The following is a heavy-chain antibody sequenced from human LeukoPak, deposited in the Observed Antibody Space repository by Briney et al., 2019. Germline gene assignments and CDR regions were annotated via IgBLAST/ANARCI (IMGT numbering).Heavy chain of an antibody. V-gene: IGHV3-23*01. Sequence: GGSLRLSCATSGFTFSSYAMSWVRQAPGKGLEWVSAISGSGGSAYYADSVKGRFTISRDNSKNTLYLQMNSLRAEDTAVYYCAKDLFHITMVRGVTFDYWSQGTLVTVSS. CDR2: ISGSGGSA. J-gene: IGHJ4*02. CDR3: AKDLFHITMVRGVTFDY. D-gene: IGHD3-10*01. CDR1: GFTFSSYA.